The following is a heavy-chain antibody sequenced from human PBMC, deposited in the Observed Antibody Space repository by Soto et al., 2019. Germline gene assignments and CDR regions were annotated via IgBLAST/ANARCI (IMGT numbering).Heavy chain of an antibody. CDR1: GFTFSSYA. Sequence: GGSLRLSCAASGFTFSSYAMHWVRQAPGKGLEWVAVISYDGSNKYYADSVKGRFTISRDNSKNTLYLQMNSLRAEDTAVYYCARERGKITIFGVVISYYGMDVWGQGTTVTVSS. CDR2: ISYDGSNK. J-gene: IGHJ6*02. V-gene: IGHV3-30-3*01. D-gene: IGHD3-3*01. CDR3: ARERGKITIFGVVISYYGMDV.